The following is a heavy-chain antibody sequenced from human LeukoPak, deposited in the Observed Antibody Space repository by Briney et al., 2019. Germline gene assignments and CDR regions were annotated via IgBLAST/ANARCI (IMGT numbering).Heavy chain of an antibody. CDR2: FDPEDGET. V-gene: IGHV1-24*01. CDR1: GYTLTELS. J-gene: IGHJ4*02. D-gene: IGHD3-10*01. Sequence: ASVKVSCKVSGYTLTELSMHWVRQAPGKGLEWMGGFDPEDGETIYAQKFQSRVTMTEDTSTDTAYMELSSLRSEDTAVYYCATSILLWFGEQYWGQGTLVTVPS. CDR3: ATSILLWFGEQY.